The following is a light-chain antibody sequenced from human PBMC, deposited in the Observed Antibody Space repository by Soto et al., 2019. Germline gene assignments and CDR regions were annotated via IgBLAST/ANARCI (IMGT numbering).Light chain of an antibody. CDR1: QSVRNN. CDR2: DAS. Sequence: EIVMTQSPATLSVSPGERATLSCGASQSVRNNLAWYQQKPGQTPRLLIYDASSRATGVPATFIGSGSGTAFTLTISSLQSEDSAVYYCQQYNSWPRTFGQGTKVDIK. J-gene: IGKJ1*01. V-gene: IGKV3-15*01. CDR3: QQYNSWPRT.